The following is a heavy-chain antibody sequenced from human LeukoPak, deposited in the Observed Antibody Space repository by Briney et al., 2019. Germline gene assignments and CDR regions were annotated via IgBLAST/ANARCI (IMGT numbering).Heavy chain of an antibody. CDR2: INAGNGNT. J-gene: IGHJ4*02. V-gene: IGHV1-3*03. D-gene: IGHD3-22*01. CDR3: ASINDSSGYYFQGYFDY. Sequence: ASVKVSCKASGYTFTSYAMHWVRQAPGQRLEWMGWINAGNGNTKYSQEFQGRVTITRDTSASTAYMELSSLRSEDTAVYYCASINDSSGYYFQGYFDYWGQGTLVTVSS. CDR1: GYTFTSYA.